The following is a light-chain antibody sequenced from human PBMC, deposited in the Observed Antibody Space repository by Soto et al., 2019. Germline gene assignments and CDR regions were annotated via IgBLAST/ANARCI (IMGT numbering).Light chain of an antibody. V-gene: IGKV1-6*01. J-gene: IGKJ1*01. CDR2: AAS. Sequence: AIQMTQSPSSLSASVGDRVTITCRASQGITDDLGWYQQKPGKAPKLPIYAASSLQSGVPSRFSGSGSGTDFTLTISSLQPEDFATYYCLQNFNFPWTFGLGTKVDIK. CDR3: LQNFNFPWT. CDR1: QGITDD.